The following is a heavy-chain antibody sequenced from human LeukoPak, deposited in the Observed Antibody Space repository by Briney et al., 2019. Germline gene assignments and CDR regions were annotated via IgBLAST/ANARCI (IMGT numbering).Heavy chain of an antibody. CDR2: IDWDDDK. J-gene: IGHJ4*02. CDR3: ARVSRGNYGMYYFDY. V-gene: IGHV2-70*11. D-gene: IGHD4-11*01. CDR1: GFSLSISGMC. Sequence: SGPALVKPTQTLTLTCTFSGFSLSISGMCVSWIRQPPGKALEWLARIDWDDDKYYSTSLKTRLTISKDTSKNQVVLTMTNMDPVDTATYCCARVSRGNYGMYYFDYWGQGTLATVSS.